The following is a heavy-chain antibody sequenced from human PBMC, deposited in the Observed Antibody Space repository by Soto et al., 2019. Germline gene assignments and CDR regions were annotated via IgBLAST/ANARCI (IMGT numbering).Heavy chain of an antibody. CDR2: IKQDGSEK. CDR1: GFTFNSYW. V-gene: IGHV3-7*01. D-gene: IGHD3-3*01. J-gene: IGHJ6*02. CDR3: ARDRVLRFLEWLPYYGMDV. Sequence: GGSLRLSCAASGFTFNSYWMSWVRQAPGKGLEWVANIKQDGSEKYYVGSVKGRFTISRDNAKNSLCLQMNSLRAEDTAVYYCARDRVLRFLEWLPYYGMDVWGQGTTVTVSS.